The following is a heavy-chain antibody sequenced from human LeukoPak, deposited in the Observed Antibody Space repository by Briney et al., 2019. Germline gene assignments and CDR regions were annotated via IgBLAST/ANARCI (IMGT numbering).Heavy chain of an antibody. CDR2: INPGDSDT. CDR1: GHSLTNYW. J-gene: IGHJ5*02. CDR3: ARRRYSGSPNWFDP. D-gene: IGHD1-26*01. V-gene: IGHV5-51*01. Sequence: GESLKISCKVSGHSLTNYWIGWVRQMPGKGLEWMGIINPGDSDTRYSPSSQGQVTISVDKSVSTAYLQWRSLKASDTAMYYCARRRYSGSPNWFDPWGQGTLVTVSS.